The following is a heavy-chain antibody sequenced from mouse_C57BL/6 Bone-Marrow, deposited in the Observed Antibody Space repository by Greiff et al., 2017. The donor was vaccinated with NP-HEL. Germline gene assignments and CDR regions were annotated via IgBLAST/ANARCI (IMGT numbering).Heavy chain of an antibody. D-gene: IGHD2-4*01. CDR3: ALPIYYDEAMDY. J-gene: IGHJ4*01. Sequence: QVQLKQPGAELVKPGASVKLSCKASGYTFTSYWMQWVKQRPGQGLEWIGEIDPSDSYTNYNQKFKGKATLTVDTSSSTAYMQLSSLTSEDSAVYYCALPIYYDEAMDYWGQGTSVTVSS. CDR1: GYTFTSYW. CDR2: IDPSDSYT. V-gene: IGHV1-50*01.